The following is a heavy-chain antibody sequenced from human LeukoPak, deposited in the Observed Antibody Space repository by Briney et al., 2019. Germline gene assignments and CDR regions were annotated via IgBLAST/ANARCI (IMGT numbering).Heavy chain of an antibody. CDR1: GGSISSSSYY. CDR3: ARANNYYDSSGYYLPDY. CDR2: IYYSGST. V-gene: IGHV4-39*07. D-gene: IGHD3-22*01. J-gene: IGHJ4*02. Sequence: PSETLSLTCTVSGGSISSSSYYWGWIRQPPGKGLEWIGSIYYSGSTYYNPSLKSRVTISVDTSKNQFSLKLSSVTAADTAVYYCARANNYYDSSGYYLPDYWGQGTLVTVSS.